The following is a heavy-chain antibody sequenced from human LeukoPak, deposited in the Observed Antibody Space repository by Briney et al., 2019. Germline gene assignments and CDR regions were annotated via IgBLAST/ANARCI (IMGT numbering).Heavy chain of an antibody. D-gene: IGHD6-19*01. V-gene: IGHV3-23*01. Sequence: PGGSLRLSCAASGFTFSSYAMSWVRQAPGKGLKWVSAISGSGGSTYYADSVKGRFTISRDNSKNTLYLQMNSLRAEDTAVYYCAKYRSSGWYYFDYWGQGTLVTVSS. J-gene: IGHJ4*02. CDR1: GFTFSSYA. CDR2: ISGSGGST. CDR3: AKYRSSGWYYFDY.